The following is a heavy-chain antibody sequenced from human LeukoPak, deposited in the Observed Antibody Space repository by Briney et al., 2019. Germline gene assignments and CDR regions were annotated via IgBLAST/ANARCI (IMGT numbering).Heavy chain of an antibody. Sequence: PGRSLRLSCAASGFTFSSYAMHWVRQAPGKGLEWVAVISYDGSNKYYADSVKGRFTISRDNSKNTLYLQMNSLRAEDTAVYYCARGDFWSGYYLDYWGQGTLVTVSS. D-gene: IGHD3-3*01. J-gene: IGHJ4*02. V-gene: IGHV3-30-3*01. CDR3: ARGDFWSGYYLDY. CDR2: ISYDGSNK. CDR1: GFTFSSYA.